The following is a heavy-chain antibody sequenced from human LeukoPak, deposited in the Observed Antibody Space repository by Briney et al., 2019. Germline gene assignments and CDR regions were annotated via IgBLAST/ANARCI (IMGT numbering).Heavy chain of an antibody. J-gene: IGHJ4*02. CDR1: GYKFTSYW. CDR3: AVAPLRQPWVDF. CDR2: IYPGDSDT. Sequence: GESLKISCKGSGYKFTSYWIGWVRQMPGRGLEWMGIIYPGDSDTRYSPSFQGQVTISADKSVSTAYLQWSSLKASDSAMFYCAVAPLRQPWVDFWGQGTLVTVSS. D-gene: IGHD1-1*01. V-gene: IGHV5-51*01.